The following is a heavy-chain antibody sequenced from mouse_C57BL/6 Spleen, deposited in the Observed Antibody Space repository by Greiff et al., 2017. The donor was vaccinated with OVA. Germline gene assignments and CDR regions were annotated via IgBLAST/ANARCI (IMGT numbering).Heavy chain of an antibody. CDR1: GYTFTSYW. D-gene: IGHD2-2*01. J-gene: IGHJ1*03. CDR2: IDPSDSYT. Sequence: QVQLQQSGAELVKPGASVKLSCKASGYTFTSYWMQWVKQRPGQGLEWIGEIDPSDSYTNYNQKFKGKATLTVDTSSSTAYMQLSSLTSEDSAVYYCARRSTMVTTRYFDVWGTGTTVTVSS. V-gene: IGHV1-50*01. CDR3: ARRSTMVTTRYFDV.